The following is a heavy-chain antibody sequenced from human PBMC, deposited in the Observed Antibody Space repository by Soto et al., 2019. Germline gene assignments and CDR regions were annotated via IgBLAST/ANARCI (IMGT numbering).Heavy chain of an antibody. CDR2: IYSGGGT. J-gene: IGHJ5*01. CDR3: AKGKISTTTYTSFDS. CDR1: GFTVSSNY. D-gene: IGHD1-26*01. V-gene: IGHV3-53*01. Sequence: GGSLRLSCAASGFTVSSNYMSWVRQAPGKGLEWVSVIYSGGGTYYADSVKGRFTISRDNFKSSLYLQMSSLRAEDTAVYYCAKGKISTTTYTSFDSWGQGTLVAVSS.